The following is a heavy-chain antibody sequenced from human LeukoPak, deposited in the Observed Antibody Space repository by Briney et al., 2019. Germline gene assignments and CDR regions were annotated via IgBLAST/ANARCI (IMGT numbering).Heavy chain of an antibody. Sequence: ASLKVSCTASRHTFTSYAMHWVRHAPGQRLEWMGWITAGNGNTKYSQKFQGRVTITRDTSASTAYMELSSLRSEDTAVYYCARGLVVAARGWFDPWGQGTLVTVSS. V-gene: IGHV1-3*01. CDR3: ARGLVVAARGWFDP. CDR2: ITAGNGNT. D-gene: IGHD2-15*01. J-gene: IGHJ5*02. CDR1: RHTFTSYA.